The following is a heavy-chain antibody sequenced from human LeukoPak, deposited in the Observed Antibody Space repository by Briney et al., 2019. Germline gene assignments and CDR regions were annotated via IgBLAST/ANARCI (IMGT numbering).Heavy chain of an antibody. CDR3: ARVAVVVPAAIPYYYGMDV. D-gene: IGHD2-2*01. CDR2: ISAYNGNT. Sequence: ASVKVFCKASGYTFTSYGISWVRQAPGRGLEWMGWISAYNGNTNYAQKLQGRVTMTTDTSTSTAYMELRSLRSDDTAVYYCARVAVVVPAAIPYYYGMDVWGQGTTVTVSS. CDR1: GYTFTSYG. J-gene: IGHJ6*02. V-gene: IGHV1-18*01.